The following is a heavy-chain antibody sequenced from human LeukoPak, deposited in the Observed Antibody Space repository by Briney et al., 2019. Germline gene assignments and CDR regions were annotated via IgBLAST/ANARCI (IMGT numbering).Heavy chain of an antibody. CDR1: GGSISSYY. CDR2: IYYSGST. CDR3: ARGNIAAAGPSYYMDV. V-gene: IGHV4-59*08. Sequence: SETLSLTCTVSGGSISSYYWSWIRQPPGKGLEWIGYIYYSGSTNYNPSLKSRVTISVDTSKNQFSLKLSSVTAADTAVYYCARGNIAAAGPSYYMDVWGKGTTVTVSS. J-gene: IGHJ6*03. D-gene: IGHD6-13*01.